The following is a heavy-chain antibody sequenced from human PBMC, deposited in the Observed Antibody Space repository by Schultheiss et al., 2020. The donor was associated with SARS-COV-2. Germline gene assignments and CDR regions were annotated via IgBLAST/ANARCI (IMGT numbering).Heavy chain of an antibody. CDR2: IYYSGGT. CDR3: ARGAAMDY. Sequence: SETLSLTCTVSGGSTSSSSYYWGWIRQPPGKGLEWIGMIYYSGGTYYNPSHKSRLTISVDTSKNQFSLKLTSVTAADTAVYYCARGAAMDYWGQGTLVTVSS. D-gene: IGHD5-18*01. CDR1: GGSTSSSSYY. V-gene: IGHV4-39*01. J-gene: IGHJ4*02.